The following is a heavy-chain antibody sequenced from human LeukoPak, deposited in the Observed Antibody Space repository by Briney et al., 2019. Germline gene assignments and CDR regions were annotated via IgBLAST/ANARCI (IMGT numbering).Heavy chain of an antibody. CDR1: GFTFSDYY. J-gene: IGHJ6*02. V-gene: IGHV3-11*06. CDR3: ARDRGYGLDV. Sequence: GGSLRLSCAASGFTFSDYYINWIRQAPGKGLEWISYISGSGSYANYADSVKGRFTFPRDNAKNSLYLQMNSLRAEDTAVYYCARDRGYGLDVWGQGTTVTVFS. CDR2: ISGSGSYA.